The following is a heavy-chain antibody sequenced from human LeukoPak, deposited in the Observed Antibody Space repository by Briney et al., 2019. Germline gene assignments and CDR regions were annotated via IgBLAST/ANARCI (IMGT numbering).Heavy chain of an antibody. CDR1: GGSISSYY. Sequence: SETLSLTCTVSGGSISSYYWSWMRQPPGKGLEWIGYIYYSGSTNYNPSLKSRVTISVDTSKNQFSLKLSSVTAADTAVYYCASLRYGDYGMDVWGQGTTVTVSS. CDR2: IYYSGST. D-gene: IGHD4-17*01. CDR3: ASLRYGDYGMDV. J-gene: IGHJ6*02. V-gene: IGHV4-59*01.